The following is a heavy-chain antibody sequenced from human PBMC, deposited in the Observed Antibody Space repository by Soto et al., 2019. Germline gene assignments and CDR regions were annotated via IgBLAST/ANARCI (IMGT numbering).Heavy chain of an antibody. CDR2: INAGNGNT. D-gene: IGHD3-22*01. CDR3: ARTIGSYVYDY. CDR1: GYTFTSYA. V-gene: IGHV1-3*01. Sequence: QVQLVQSGAEVKKPGASVKVSCKASGYTFTSYAMHWVRQGPGQRLEWMGWINAGNGNTKYSQKFQGRVTITRDTSARTAYMELSRLRSEDTAVYYCARTIGSYVYDYWGQGTRVTVSS. J-gene: IGHJ4*02.